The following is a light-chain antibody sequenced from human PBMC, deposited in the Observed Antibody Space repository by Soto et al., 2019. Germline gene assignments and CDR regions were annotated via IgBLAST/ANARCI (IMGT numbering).Light chain of an antibody. J-gene: IGKJ5*01. CDR3: QQNGSPIT. CDR1: QSVSSSY. CDR2: GAS. V-gene: IGKV3-20*01. Sequence: EIVLTQSPGTLSLSPGERAILSCRASQSVSSSYLAWYQQKPGQAPSLLIYGASSRATGIPDRFSGSGSGTDFTLTISRLEPEDFAVYYCQQNGSPITFGQGTRLEIK.